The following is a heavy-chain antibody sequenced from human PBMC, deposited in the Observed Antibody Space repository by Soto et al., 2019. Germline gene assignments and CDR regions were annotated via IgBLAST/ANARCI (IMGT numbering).Heavy chain of an antibody. D-gene: IGHD3-16*01. CDR1: GYTFTSYA. CDR3: ARDTSHFLYAVTIQTYYYYVMDV. Sequence: ASVKVSCKASGYTFTSYAMHWVRQAPGQRLEWMGWINAGNGNTKYSQKFQGRVTITRDTSASTAYMELSSLRSEDTAVYYCARDTSHFLYAVTIQTYYYYVMDVWGQGTTVTVS. J-gene: IGHJ6*02. V-gene: IGHV1-3*01. CDR2: INAGNGNT.